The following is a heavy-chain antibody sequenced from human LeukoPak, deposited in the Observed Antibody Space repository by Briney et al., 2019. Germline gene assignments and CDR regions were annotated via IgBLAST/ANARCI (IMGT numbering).Heavy chain of an antibody. CDR2: ISGSGGST. Sequence: GGSLRLSCAASGFTFSSYAMSWVRQAPGKGLEWVSAISGSGGSTYYADSVKGRFTISRDNSKNTLYLQMNSLRAEDTAVYYCAKNQGDEQWLVRRTEWSNWFYPWGQGTLVTVSS. J-gene: IGHJ5*02. D-gene: IGHD6-19*01. CDR3: AKNQGDEQWLVRRTEWSNWFYP. V-gene: IGHV3-23*01. CDR1: GFTFSSYA.